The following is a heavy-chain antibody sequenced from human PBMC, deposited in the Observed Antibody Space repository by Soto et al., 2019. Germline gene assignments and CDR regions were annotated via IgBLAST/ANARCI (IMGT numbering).Heavy chain of an antibody. D-gene: IGHD5-12*01. Sequence: EVQLLESGGGLVQPGGSLRLSCAASGFTFSSCAMNWVRQAPGKGLEWVSTISGSGSHTYYADSVKGRFTISRGNSENTLYLHMNSLRADDTAVYYCVKDQTGYNQPFDSWGQGTLITVSS. CDR1: GFTFSSCA. CDR3: VKDQTGYNQPFDS. J-gene: IGHJ4*02. CDR2: ISGSGSHT. V-gene: IGHV3-23*01.